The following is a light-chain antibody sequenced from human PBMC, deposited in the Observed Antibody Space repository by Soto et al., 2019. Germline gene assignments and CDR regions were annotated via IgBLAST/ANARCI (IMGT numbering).Light chain of an antibody. J-gene: IGKJ5*01. V-gene: IGKV1-5*03. Sequence: DIQMTQSPSTLSGSVGDRVTITCRASQTISSWLAWYQQKPGKAPKLLIYKASTLKSGVPSRFSGSGSATDFTLTISRVEAEDVGVYYCMQALQTPTFGQGTRLEIK. CDR2: KAS. CDR1: QTISSW. CDR3: MQALQTPT.